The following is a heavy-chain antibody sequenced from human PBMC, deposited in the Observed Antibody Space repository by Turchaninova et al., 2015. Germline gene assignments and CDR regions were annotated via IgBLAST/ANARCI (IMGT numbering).Heavy chain of an antibody. CDR1: GFTFENYA. CDR3: AKDVGQWLAGAFDF. J-gene: IGHJ3*01. D-gene: IGHD6-19*01. Sequence: XVQLVXXGGGXVQPGRSLRXXXVASGFTFENYAMHWVRQAPGKGLAWVSSISWNSANIEYADSVKGRFTISRDNAKNSLYLQMNSLRTEDMAMYYCAKDVGQWLAGAFDFWGQGTMVTVSS. CDR2: ISWNSANI. V-gene: IGHV3-9*03.